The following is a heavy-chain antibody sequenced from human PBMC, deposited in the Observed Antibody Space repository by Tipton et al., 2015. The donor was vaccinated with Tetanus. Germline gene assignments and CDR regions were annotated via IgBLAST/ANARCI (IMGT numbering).Heavy chain of an antibody. CDR3: ARDSYYYDSISFPGYFDL. Sequence: SLRLSCAASGFTFSSHGMHWVRQAPGKGLEWVAVISHDGSDKYYAESVKGRFTISRDNSKNTLYLQMNSLRAEDTAVYYCARDSYYYDSISFPGYFDLWGRGTLVTVSS. D-gene: IGHD3-22*01. CDR2: ISHDGSDK. CDR1: GFTFSSHG. V-gene: IGHV3-30*03. J-gene: IGHJ2*01.